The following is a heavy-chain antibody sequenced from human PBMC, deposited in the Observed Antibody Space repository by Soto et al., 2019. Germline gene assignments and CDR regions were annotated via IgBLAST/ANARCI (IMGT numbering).Heavy chain of an antibody. V-gene: IGHV3-30*18. CDR1: GFTFSSYG. J-gene: IGHJ3*02. CDR3: AKDHWNDGVGAFDI. Sequence: QVQLVESGGGVVQPGRSLRLSCAASGFTFSSYGMHWVRQAPGKGLEWVAVISYDGSNKYYADSVKGRFTISRDNSKNTLYLQMNSLRAEDTAVYYCAKDHWNDGVGAFDIWGQGTMVTVSS. CDR2: ISYDGSNK. D-gene: IGHD1-1*01.